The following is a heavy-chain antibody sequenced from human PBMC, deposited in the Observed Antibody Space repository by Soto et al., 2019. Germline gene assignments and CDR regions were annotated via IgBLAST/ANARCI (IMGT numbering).Heavy chain of an antibody. J-gene: IGHJ4*02. V-gene: IGHV4-4*07. D-gene: IGHD2-21*02. CDR1: AVSVTSYT. Sequence: LXLACIIAAVSVTSYTWSWVRQPANKGFEWIGRVFSSVSATYSPSLKSRVRISMDTPENRISLKLDSVTAADAGVYYCTRDGMTTGDTWGPGTLVTVSS. CDR3: TRDGMTTGDT. CDR2: VFSSVSA.